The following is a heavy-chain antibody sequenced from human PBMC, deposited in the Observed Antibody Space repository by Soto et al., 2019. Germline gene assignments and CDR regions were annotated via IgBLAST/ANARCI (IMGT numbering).Heavy chain of an antibody. CDR2: ISWNSATI. CDR1: GFRFDDND. D-gene: IGHD2-8*01. J-gene: IGHJ2*01. CDR3: VKSPWSRRGDLDL. V-gene: IGHV3-9*01. Sequence: EVELVESGGGLAQTGGSLRPSCAGPGFRFDDNDMYWVPRVSGKGLWWVSGISWNSATIGYADSLKGRFTISRDNAKNFLYVEMSPLRSEDTAIYYCVKSPWSRRGDLDLWGRGTLVTVSS.